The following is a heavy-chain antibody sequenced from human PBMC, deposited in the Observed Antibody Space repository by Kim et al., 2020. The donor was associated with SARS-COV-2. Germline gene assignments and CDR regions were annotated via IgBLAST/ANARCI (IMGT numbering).Heavy chain of an antibody. CDR1: GGSISSYY. CDR3: ARELDYYDSSGYYGRWNMGPTGYNWFDP. Sequence: SETLSLTCTVSGGSISSYYWSWIRQPPGKGLEWIGYIYYSGSTNYNPSLKSRVTISVDTSKNQFSLKLSSVTAADTAVYYCARELDYYDSSGYYGRWNMGPTGYNWFDPWGQGTLVTVSS. CDR2: IYYSGST. D-gene: IGHD3-22*01. V-gene: IGHV4-59*01. J-gene: IGHJ5*02.